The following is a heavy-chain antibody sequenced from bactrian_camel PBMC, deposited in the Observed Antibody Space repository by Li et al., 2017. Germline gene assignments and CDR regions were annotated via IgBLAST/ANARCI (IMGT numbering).Heavy chain of an antibody. CDR3: AADPSTPVHCFAGFCATGGGRCW. Sequence: HVQLVESGGGSVQAGGSLRLSCTASAPTYETFYLAWFREVPGKARERVACIDENGSARLGDSVKGRFTISEDKAKNTLYLEMNDLKPEDSATYHCAADPSTPVHCFAGFCATGGGRCWRGQGTQVTVS. D-gene: IGHD2*01. CDR2: IDENGSA. CDR1: APTYETFY. V-gene: IGHV3S68*01. J-gene: IGHJ4*01.